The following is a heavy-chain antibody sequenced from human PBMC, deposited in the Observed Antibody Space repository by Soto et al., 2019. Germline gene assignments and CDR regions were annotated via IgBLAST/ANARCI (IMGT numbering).Heavy chain of an antibody. V-gene: IGHV4-59*01. CDR3: ARTEKEIYGMDV. J-gene: IGHJ6*02. CDR2: IYYSGST. Sequence: SETLSLTCTVSGGSSISYYWIWTRQPPGKGLEWIGYIYYSGSTNYNPSLKSRVTISVDTSKNQFSLKLSSVTAADTAVYYCARTEKEIYGMDVWGQGTTVTVSS. CDR1: GGSSISYY.